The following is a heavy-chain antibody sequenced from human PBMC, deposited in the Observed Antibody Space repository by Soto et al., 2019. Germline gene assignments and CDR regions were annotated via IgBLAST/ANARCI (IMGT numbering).Heavy chain of an antibody. CDR3: ASSSFDSSGYYSRY. CDR2: INHSGST. Sequence: SETLSLTCAVYGGSFSGYYWSWIRQPPGKGLEWVGEINHSGSTNYNPSLKSRVTISVDTSKNQFSLKLSSVTAADTAVYYCASSSFDSSGYYSRYLGQGTLVTVSS. V-gene: IGHV4-34*01. J-gene: IGHJ4*02. D-gene: IGHD3-22*01. CDR1: GGSFSGYY.